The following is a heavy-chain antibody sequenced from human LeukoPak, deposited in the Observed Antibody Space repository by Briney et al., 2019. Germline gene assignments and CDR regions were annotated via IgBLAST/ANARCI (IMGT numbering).Heavy chain of an antibody. CDR1: GFTFSSYS. J-gene: IGHJ3*01. Sequence: GGSLRLSCAASGFTFSSYSMNWVRQAPGKGREWVSSISSSSSYIYYADSVKGRFTISRDNAKNSLYLQMNSLRAEDTAVSYCASISYDYVWGSYRYSNDAFDVWGQGTMVTVSS. CDR2: ISSSSSYI. CDR3: ASISYDYVWGSYRYSNDAFDV. D-gene: IGHD3-16*02. V-gene: IGHV3-21*01.